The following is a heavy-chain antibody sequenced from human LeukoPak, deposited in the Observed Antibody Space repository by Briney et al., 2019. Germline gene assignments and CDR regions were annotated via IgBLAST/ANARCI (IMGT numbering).Heavy chain of an antibody. D-gene: IGHD2-21*02. CDR1: GFTFSSYG. CDR3: ARDGCGGDCYLADY. Sequence: HSGGSLRLSCAASGFTFSSYGIHWVRQAPGKGLEWVAVIWYDGSKKHHADSVKGRFTISRDNSKNTLYLQMNSLRAEDTAVYYCARDGCGGDCYLADYWGQGTLVTVSS. J-gene: IGHJ4*02. V-gene: IGHV3-33*08. CDR2: IWYDGSKK.